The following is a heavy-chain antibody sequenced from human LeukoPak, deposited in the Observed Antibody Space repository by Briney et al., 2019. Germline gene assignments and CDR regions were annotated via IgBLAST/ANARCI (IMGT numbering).Heavy chain of an antibody. CDR2: ISSSSSYI. CDR3: ARTPPYDFWSGYHFDH. CDR1: GFTFSSYS. J-gene: IGHJ4*02. Sequence: GGSLRLSCAASGFTFSSYSMNWVRQAPGKGLEWVSSISSSSSYIYYADSVKGRFTISRDNAKNSLYLQMNSLRAEDTAVYYCARTPPYDFWSGYHFDHWGQGTLVTVSS. D-gene: IGHD3-3*01. V-gene: IGHV3-21*01.